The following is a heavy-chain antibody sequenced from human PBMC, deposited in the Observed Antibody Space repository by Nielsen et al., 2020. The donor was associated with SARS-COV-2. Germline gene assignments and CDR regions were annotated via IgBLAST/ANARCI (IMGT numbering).Heavy chain of an antibody. Sequence: GGSLSLSCQGSGYNFATYWIAWVRQMPGRGLEWMGVVYPGDSDTRYSPSFQGQVIISFDKSITTAYLQWNSLQASDSAMYYCARLQSSTGGGMDVWGQGTAVTVSS. D-gene: IGHD6-13*01. V-gene: IGHV5-51*01. J-gene: IGHJ6*02. CDR2: VYPGDSDT. CDR1: GYNFATYW. CDR3: ARLQSSTGGGMDV.